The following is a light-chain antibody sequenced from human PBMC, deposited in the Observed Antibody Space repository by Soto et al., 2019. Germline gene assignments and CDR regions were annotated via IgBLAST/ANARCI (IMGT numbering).Light chain of an antibody. CDR3: AAWDDTLNGYD. CDR1: SSNIGSNP. V-gene: IGLV1-44*01. CDR2: SNN. J-gene: IGLJ1*01. Sequence: QSVLAQPPSASGSPGQRVTISCSGSSSNIGSNPVNWYQQLPGTAPKLLIYSNNQRPSGVPDRFSGSKSGTSASLAISGLQSEDEADFYCAAWDDTLNGYDFGTGTKVTVL.